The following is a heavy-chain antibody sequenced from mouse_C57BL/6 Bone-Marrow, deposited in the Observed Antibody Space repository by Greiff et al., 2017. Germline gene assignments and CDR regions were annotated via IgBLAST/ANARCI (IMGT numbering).Heavy chain of an antibody. V-gene: IGHV3-6*01. J-gene: IGHJ1*03. CDR3: ARVPDYYGSSPPTAYFDV. D-gene: IGHD1-1*01. CDR1: GYSITSGYY. CDR2: ISYDGSN. Sequence: ESGPGLVRPSQSLSLTCSVTGYSITSGYYWNWIRQFPGNKLEWMGYISYDGSNNYNPSLKNRISITRDTSKNQFFLKLNSVTTEDTATYYCARVPDYYGSSPPTAYFDVWGTGTTVTVSS.